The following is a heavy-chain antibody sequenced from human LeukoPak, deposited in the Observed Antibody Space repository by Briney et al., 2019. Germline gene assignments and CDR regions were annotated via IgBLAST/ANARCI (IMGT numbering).Heavy chain of an antibody. Sequence: PSETLSLTCAVSGYSISSGYYWGWIRQPPGKGLEWIGSIYHSGSTYYNPSLKSRVTISVDTSKNQFSLKLSSVTAVDTAVYYCARHARPTDYTFDYWGQGTLVTVSS. CDR2: IYHSGST. D-gene: IGHD2-2*02. CDR1: GYSISSGYY. CDR3: ARHARPTDYTFDY. V-gene: IGHV4-38-2*01. J-gene: IGHJ4*02.